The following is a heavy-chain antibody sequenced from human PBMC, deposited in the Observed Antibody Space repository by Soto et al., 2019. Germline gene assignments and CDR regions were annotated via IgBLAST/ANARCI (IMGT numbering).Heavy chain of an antibody. CDR1: GFTFTSSA. D-gene: IGHD2-2*01. CDR2: IVVGSGHT. Sequence: QMQLVQSGPEVKKPGTSVKVSCKTSGFTFTSSAMQWVRQARGQRLEWIGWIVVGSGHTNYAQKFQERVTITRDMSTSTAYMELSSLRSEDTAMYDCAAASSTSGGYYGMDVWGQGTTVTVSS. J-gene: IGHJ6*02. CDR3: AAASSTSGGYYGMDV. V-gene: IGHV1-58*02.